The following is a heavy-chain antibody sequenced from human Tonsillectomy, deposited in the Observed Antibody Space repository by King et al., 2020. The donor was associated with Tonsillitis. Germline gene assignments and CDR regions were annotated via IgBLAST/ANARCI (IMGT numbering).Heavy chain of an antibody. V-gene: IGHV2-5*02. CDR1: GFSLSTSGVG. CDR2: IYWDDDK. J-gene: IGHJ5*02. Sequence: TLKESGPTLVKPTQTLTLTCTFSGFSLSTSGVGVGWIRQPPGKALEWLALIYWDDDKRYSPSLKNRLTITKDHSKNQVVLTMTNMDPLDTATYYCAHSGAGFILRYFDPWGQGTLVTVSS. CDR3: AHSGAGFILRYFDP. D-gene: IGHD3-9*01.